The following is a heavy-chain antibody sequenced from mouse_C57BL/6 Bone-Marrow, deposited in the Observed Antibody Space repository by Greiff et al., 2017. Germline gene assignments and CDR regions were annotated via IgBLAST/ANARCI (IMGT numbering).Heavy chain of an antibody. V-gene: IGHV5-4*01. Sequence: EVKLVESGGGLVKPGGSLKLSCAASGFTFSSYAMSWVRQTPEKRLEWVATISDGGSYTYYPDNVKGRFTISRDNAKNILYLQMSHLKSEDTAMYYCAREASWFAYWGQGTLVTVSA. CDR2: ISDGGSYT. CDR1: GFTFSSYA. CDR3: AREASWFAY. J-gene: IGHJ3*01.